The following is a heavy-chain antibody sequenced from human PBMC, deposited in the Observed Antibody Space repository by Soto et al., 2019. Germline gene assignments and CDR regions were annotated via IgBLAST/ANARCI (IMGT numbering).Heavy chain of an antibody. CDR2: INHSGST. Sequence: PSETLSLTCAVYGGSFSGYYWSWIRQPPGKGLEWIGEINHSGSTNYNPSLKSRVTISVDTSKNQFSLKLSSLTAADTAVYYCARLYSSSSRYYYYMDVWGKGTTVTVSS. J-gene: IGHJ6*03. V-gene: IGHV4-34*01. CDR1: GGSFSGYY. D-gene: IGHD6-6*01. CDR3: ARLYSSSSRYYYYMDV.